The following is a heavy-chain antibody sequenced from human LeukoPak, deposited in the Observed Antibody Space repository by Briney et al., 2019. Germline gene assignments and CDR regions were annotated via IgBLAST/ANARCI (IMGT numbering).Heavy chain of an antibody. CDR2: ISGSGGST. CDR3: ARDHPMTTVTPIVDY. CDR1: GFTFSSYA. V-gene: IGHV3-23*01. J-gene: IGHJ4*02. D-gene: IGHD4-17*01. Sequence: GGSLRLSCAASGFTFSSYAMSWVRQAPGKGLEWVSAISGSGGSTYYADSVKGRFTISRDNAKNSLYLQMNSLRAEDTAVYYCARDHPMTTVTPIVDYWGQGTLVTVSS.